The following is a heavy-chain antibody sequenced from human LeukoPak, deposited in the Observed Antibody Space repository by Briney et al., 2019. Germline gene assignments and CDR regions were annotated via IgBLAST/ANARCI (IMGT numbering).Heavy chain of an antibody. CDR2: IRSRAYGGAT. D-gene: IGHD3/OR15-3a*01. Sequence: PGRSLRLSCTASGLTFGDYALTWVRQAPGKGREWVGFIRSRAYGGATEYAASVRGRFTISRDDSKSIAYLQMNSLKTEDTAVYYCTRGEVQLDYWGQGTLVTVSS. CDR3: TRGEVQLDY. J-gene: IGHJ4*02. V-gene: IGHV3-49*04. CDR1: GLTFGDYA.